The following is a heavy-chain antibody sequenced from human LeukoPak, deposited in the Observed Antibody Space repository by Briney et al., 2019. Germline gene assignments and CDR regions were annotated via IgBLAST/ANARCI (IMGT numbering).Heavy chain of an antibody. CDR3: ARDHNGPYSFDY. V-gene: IGHV3-48*03. Sequence: GGALRLSFEASGFTFSNYEMNWVGQTPGKGLEWVSYISSSGTTIYYADSVKGRFTISRENAKNSLSLQMNSLKVEDTAVYYCARDHNGPYSFDYWGQGTLVTVSS. D-gene: IGHD2-21*01. CDR1: GFTFSNYE. CDR2: ISSSGTTI. J-gene: IGHJ4*02.